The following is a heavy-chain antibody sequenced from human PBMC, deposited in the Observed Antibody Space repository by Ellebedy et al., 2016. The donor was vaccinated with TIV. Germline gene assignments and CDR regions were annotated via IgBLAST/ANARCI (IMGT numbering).Heavy chain of an antibody. D-gene: IGHD3-3*01. CDR2: IKQDGSEK. CDR1: GFTFSSYW. Sequence: GGSLRLXCAASGFTFSSYWMTWVRQAPGKGLEGVANIKQDGSEKTYVDSVKGRFTISRDNAKNSVYLQMNSLGAEDTAVYYCAREGEWLLDYWGQGTLVTVSS. V-gene: IGHV3-7*01. CDR3: AREGEWLLDY. J-gene: IGHJ4*02.